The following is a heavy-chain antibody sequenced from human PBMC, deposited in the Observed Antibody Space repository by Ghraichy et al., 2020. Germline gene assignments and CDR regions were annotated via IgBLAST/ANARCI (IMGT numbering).Heavy chain of an antibody. CDR3: AKKSVATPTIDY. CDR1: GFTFSSYA. CDR2: ISGSGGST. V-gene: IGHV3-23*01. Sequence: LSLTCAASGFTFSSYAMSWVRQAPGKGLEWVSAISGSGGSTYYADSVKGRFTISRDNSKNTLYLQMNSLRAEDTAVYYCAKKSVATPTIDYWGQGTLVTVSS. J-gene: IGHJ4*02. D-gene: IGHD5-12*01.